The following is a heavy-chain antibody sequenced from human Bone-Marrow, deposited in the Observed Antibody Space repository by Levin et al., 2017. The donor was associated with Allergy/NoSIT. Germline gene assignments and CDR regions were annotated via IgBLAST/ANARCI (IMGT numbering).Heavy chain of an antibody. CDR3: ARDLARTNITIFGVVIRPPLPRDTYYYYGMDV. D-gene: IGHD3-3*01. Sequence: PGGSLRLSCAASGFTFSSYAMHWVRQAPGKGLEWVAVISYDGSNKYYADSVKGRFTISRDNSKNTLYRQMNSLRAEDTAVYYCARDLARTNITIFGVVIRPPLPRDTYYYYGMDVWGQGTTVTVSS. V-gene: IGHV3-30*04. CDR1: GFTFSSYA. J-gene: IGHJ6*02. CDR2: ISYDGSNK.